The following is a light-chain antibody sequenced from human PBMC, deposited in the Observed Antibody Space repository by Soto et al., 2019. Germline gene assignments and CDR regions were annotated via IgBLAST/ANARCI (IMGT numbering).Light chain of an antibody. Sequence: EIVLTQSPDTLSLSPGQSPTLSCRASQIVCARLAWYKHRPGQPPTLLISDVSNRASGVAESLSSSGSERDFTLIISRMEPEDYALYYCQHYQGGPPIAFGQGTRVEIK. J-gene: IGKJ5*01. CDR3: QHYQGGPPIA. CDR1: QIVCAR. CDR2: DVS. V-gene: IGKV3-20*01.